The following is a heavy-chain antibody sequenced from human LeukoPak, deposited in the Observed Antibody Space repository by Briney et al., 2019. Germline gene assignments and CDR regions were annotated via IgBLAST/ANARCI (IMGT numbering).Heavy chain of an antibody. CDR2: ICCSGAT. V-gene: IGHV4-31*03. CDR1: GGSISSGGYY. D-gene: IGHD3-9*01. Sequence: PSETLSLTCTVSGGSISSGGYYWSWVRLHPGKGLEWIGYICCSGATYYNPSLTSRVSISVDTSKTPFSLKLSSVTAADTAVYYCARDVNHDTVNGYNSAYGMDVWGQGTTVTVSS. CDR3: ARDVNHDTVNGYNSAYGMDV. J-gene: IGHJ6*02.